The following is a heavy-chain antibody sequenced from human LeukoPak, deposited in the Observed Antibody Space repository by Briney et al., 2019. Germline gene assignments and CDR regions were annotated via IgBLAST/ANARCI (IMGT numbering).Heavy chain of an antibody. D-gene: IGHD4-17*01. V-gene: IGHV1-2*02. Sequence: ASVKVSCKASGYTFTGYYMHWVRQAPGQGLEWMGWINPNSGGTNYAQKFQGRVTMTRDTSTSTAYMEPSRLRSDDTAVYYCARGIGYGDYETRYFDYWGQGTLVTVSS. CDR3: ARGIGYGDYETRYFDY. J-gene: IGHJ4*02. CDR1: GYTFTGYY. CDR2: INPNSGGT.